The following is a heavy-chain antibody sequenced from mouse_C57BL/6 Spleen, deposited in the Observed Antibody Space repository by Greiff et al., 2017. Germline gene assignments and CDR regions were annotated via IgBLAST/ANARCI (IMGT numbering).Heavy chain of an antibody. D-gene: IGHD1-1*01. CDR3: ATVRAMDY. CDR1: GYTLTSYW. V-gene: IGHV1-69*01. Sequence: QVQLQQPGAELVMPGASVKLPCKASGYTLTSYWMHWVKQRPGQGLEWIGEIDPSDSYTNYNQKFKGKSTLTVDKSSSTAYMQLSSLTSEDSAVYYCATVRAMDYWGQGTSVTVSS. CDR2: IDPSDSYT. J-gene: IGHJ4*01.